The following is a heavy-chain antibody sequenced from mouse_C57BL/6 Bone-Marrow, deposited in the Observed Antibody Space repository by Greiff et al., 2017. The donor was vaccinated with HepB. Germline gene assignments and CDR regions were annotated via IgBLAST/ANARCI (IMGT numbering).Heavy chain of an antibody. V-gene: IGHV5-9-1*02. D-gene: IGHD1-1*01. CDR3: TRDHYCSWYFDV. J-gene: IGHJ1*03. CDR1: GFTFSSYA. CDR2: ISSGGDYI. Sequence: EVQLVESGEGLVKPGGSLKLSCAASGFTFSSYAMSWVRQTPEKRLEWVAYISSGGDYIYYADTVKGRFTISRDNARNTLYLQMSSLKSEDTAMYYCTRDHYCSWYFDVWGTGTTVTVSS.